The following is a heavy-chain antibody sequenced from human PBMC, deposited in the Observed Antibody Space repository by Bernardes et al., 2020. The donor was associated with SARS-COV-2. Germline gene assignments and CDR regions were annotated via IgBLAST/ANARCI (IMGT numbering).Heavy chain of an antibody. CDR2: IYYSGST. CDR1: GGSISSYY. V-gene: IGHV4-59*01. Sequence: ETLSLTCTVSGGSISSYYWSWIRQPPGKGLEWIGYIYYSGSTNYNPSLKSRVTISVDTSKNQFSLKLSSVTAADTAVYYCARADSAGSGSWFDPWGQGTLVTVSS. CDR3: ARADSAGSGSWFDP. J-gene: IGHJ5*02. D-gene: IGHD3-10*01.